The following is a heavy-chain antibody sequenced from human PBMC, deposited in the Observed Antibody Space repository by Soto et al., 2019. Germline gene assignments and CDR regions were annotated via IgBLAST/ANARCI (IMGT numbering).Heavy chain of an antibody. Sequence: QVQLQESGPRLVKPSGTLSLTCAVYGGSLSSCNWWSWVRQPPGKGLEWIGEIYRYGSTSYNPSLKSRVTMAVDKSKKRIALKMTSLAAADRAVYFCSGGGRPGQIDWFDPWGQGILVTVSS. CDR3: SGGGRPGQIDWFDP. CDR2: IYRYGST. J-gene: IGHJ5*02. V-gene: IGHV4-4*02. CDR1: GGSLSSCNW. D-gene: IGHD2-21*01.